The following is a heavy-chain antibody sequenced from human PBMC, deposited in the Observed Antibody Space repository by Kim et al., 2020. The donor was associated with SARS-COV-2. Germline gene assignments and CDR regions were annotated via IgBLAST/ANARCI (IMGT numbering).Heavy chain of an antibody. Sequence: VKGRFTISRDNSKNTLYLQMNSLRAEDTAVYYCARGPGLCSGGSCYPLDYWGQGTLVTVSS. D-gene: IGHD2-15*01. V-gene: IGHV3-30*07. CDR3: ARGPGLCSGGSCYPLDY. J-gene: IGHJ4*02.